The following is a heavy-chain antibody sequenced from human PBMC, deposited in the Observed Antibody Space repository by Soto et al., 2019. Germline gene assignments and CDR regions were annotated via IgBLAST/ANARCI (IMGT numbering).Heavy chain of an antibody. CDR3: ARHGYNSTHFDY. CDR2: IYYSGST. CDR1: GGSISSSSYY. Sequence: PSETLSLTCTVSGGSISSSSYYWGWIRQPPGKGLEWIGSIYYSGSTYYNPSLKSRFTISVDTSKNQFSLKLSSVTAADTAVYYCARHGYNSTHFDYWGQGTLVTVSS. J-gene: IGHJ4*02. V-gene: IGHV4-39*01. D-gene: IGHD1-20*01.